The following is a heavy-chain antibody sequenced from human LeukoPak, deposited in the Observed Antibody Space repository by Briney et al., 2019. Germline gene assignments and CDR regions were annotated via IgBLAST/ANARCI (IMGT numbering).Heavy chain of an antibody. Sequence: GGSLRLSCAASGFTFSSYAMSWVRQAPGEGLEWVSAISGSGGSTYYADSVKGRFTISRDNSKNTLYLQMNSLRAEDTAVYYCAKRPISYGSGSYSDYWGQGTLVTVSS. V-gene: IGHV3-23*01. CDR1: GFTFSSYA. CDR2: ISGSGGST. J-gene: IGHJ4*02. CDR3: AKRPISYGSGSYSDY. D-gene: IGHD3-10*01.